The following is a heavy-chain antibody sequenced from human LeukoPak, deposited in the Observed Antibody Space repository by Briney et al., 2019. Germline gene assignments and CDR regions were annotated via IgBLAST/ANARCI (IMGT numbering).Heavy chain of an antibody. J-gene: IGHJ3*02. Sequence: PGGSLRLSCAASGFTFSSYSMNWVRQAPGKGLEWVSSISSSSSYIYYADSVKGRFTISRDNAKNSLYLQMNSLRAEDTAVYYCARDLPDYLDAVDIWGQGTMVTVSS. CDR2: ISSSSSYI. CDR3: ARDLPDYLDAVDI. D-gene: IGHD4-17*01. CDR1: GFTFSSYS. V-gene: IGHV3-21*01.